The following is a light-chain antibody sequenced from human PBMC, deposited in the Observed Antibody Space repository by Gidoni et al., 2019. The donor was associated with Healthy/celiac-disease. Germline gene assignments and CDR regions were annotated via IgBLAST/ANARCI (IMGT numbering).Light chain of an antibody. CDR1: QSISSSY. CDR2: GAS. J-gene: IGKJ3*01. Sequence: IVLTQSPGTLSSSPGARATSACRARQSISSSYLAWYQQKPGQAPRLLIYGASSRATGIPDRFSGSGSGTDFTLTITSLEPEDFAVYYCQQYGSSPLFTFGPGTKVDIK. V-gene: IGKV3-20*01. CDR3: QQYGSSPLFT.